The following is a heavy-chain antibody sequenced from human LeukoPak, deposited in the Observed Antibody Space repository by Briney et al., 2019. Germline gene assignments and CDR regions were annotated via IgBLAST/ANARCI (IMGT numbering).Heavy chain of an antibody. CDR1: GFTFSSYS. Sequence: GGSLRLSCAASGFTFSSYSMSWVRQAPGKGLEWVSYISSSSSTIYYADSVKGRFTISRDNAKNSLYLQMNSLRDEDTAVYYCARDSSDVRDDYGDFWGQGTLVTVSS. J-gene: IGHJ4*02. D-gene: IGHD3-10*01. CDR2: ISSSSSTI. CDR3: ARDSSDVRDDYGDF. V-gene: IGHV3-48*02.